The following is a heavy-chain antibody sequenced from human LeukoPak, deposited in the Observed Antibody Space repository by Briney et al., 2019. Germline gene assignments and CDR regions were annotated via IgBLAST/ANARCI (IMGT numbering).Heavy chain of an antibody. J-gene: IGHJ4*02. CDR1: GFTFGNFW. V-gene: IGHV3-7*01. CDR2: INQYGRQI. D-gene: IGHD3-3*01. Sequence: GGSLRLSCAASGFTFGNFWMSWVRQAPGTGQEWVANINQYGRQIYFVDSMKGRFTISRDNAKNSLYLHMNSLRAEDTAVYYCTRDGQARYDYYSDYWGQGTLVTVSS. CDR3: TRDGQARYDYYSDY.